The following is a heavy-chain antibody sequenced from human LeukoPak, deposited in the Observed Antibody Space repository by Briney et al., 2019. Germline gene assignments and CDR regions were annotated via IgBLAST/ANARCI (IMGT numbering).Heavy chain of an antibody. J-gene: IGHJ4*02. CDR1: GFTFSSYA. CDR2: IASDGSST. D-gene: IGHD4-23*01. CDR3: ARGRPHGNDY. V-gene: IGHV3-74*01. Sequence: GGSLRLSYAASGFTFSSYAMSWVRQAPGKGLVWVSRIASDGSSTTYADSVKGRFSISRDNAKNTLYLQMNSLRVEDTAVYYCARGRPHGNDYWGQGTLVTVSS.